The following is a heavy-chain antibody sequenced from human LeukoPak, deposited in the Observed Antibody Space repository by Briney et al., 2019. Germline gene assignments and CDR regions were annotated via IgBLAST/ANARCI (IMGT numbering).Heavy chain of an antibody. Sequence: PGGSLRLSCAASGFTFSSYWMSWVRQAPGKGLEWVAVISYDGSNKYYADSVKGRFTISRDNSKNTLYLQMNSLRAEDTAVYYCAKEGSIWGQGTMVTVSS. CDR1: GFTFSSYW. J-gene: IGHJ3*02. V-gene: IGHV3-30*18. CDR3: AKEGSI. CDR2: ISYDGSNK.